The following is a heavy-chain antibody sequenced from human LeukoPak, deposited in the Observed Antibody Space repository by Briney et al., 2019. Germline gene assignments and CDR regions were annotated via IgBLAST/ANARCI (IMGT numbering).Heavy chain of an antibody. Sequence: GRSLRLSCAASGFTFSSYAMHWVRQAPGKGLEWVAVISYDGSNKYYADSVKGRFTISRDNSKNTLYLQMNSLRAEDTAVYYCARVYGYNYDHWGQGTLVTVSS. J-gene: IGHJ5*02. D-gene: IGHD5-12*01. CDR1: GFTFSSYA. V-gene: IGHV3-30-3*01. CDR2: ISYDGSNK. CDR3: ARVYGYNYDH.